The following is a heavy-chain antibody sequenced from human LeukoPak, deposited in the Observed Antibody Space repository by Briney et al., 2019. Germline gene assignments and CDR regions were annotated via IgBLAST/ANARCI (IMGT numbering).Heavy chain of an antibody. CDR2: ISYDGSNK. V-gene: IGHV3-30-3*01. Sequence: GGSLRLSCAASGFTFSSYAMHWVRQAPGKGLEWVAVISYDGSNKYYADSVKGRFTISRDNSKNTLYLQMNSLRAEDTAVYYCASRLGGTYGPFDYWGQGTLVTVSS. D-gene: IGHD1-26*01. CDR1: GFTFSSYA. J-gene: IGHJ4*02. CDR3: ASRLGGTYGPFDY.